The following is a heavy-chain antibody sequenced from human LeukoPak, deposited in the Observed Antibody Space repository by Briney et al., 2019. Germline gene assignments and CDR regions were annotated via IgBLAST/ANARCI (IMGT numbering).Heavy chain of an antibody. J-gene: IGHJ6*03. V-gene: IGHV4-34*01. CDR1: GGSFSGYY. CDR2: INHSGST. Sequence: NPSETLSLTCAVYGGSFSGYYWSWIRQPPGKGLEWIGEINHSGSTNYNPSLKSRVTISVDTSKNQFSLKLSSVTAADTAVYYCARRPSAGTFMYPYYYYYYMDVWGKGTTVTISS. D-gene: IGHD6-19*01. CDR3: ARRPSAGTFMYPYYYYYYMDV.